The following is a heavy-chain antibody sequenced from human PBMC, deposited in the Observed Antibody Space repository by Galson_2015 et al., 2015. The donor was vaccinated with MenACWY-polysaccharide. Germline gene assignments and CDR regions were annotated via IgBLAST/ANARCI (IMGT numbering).Heavy chain of an antibody. V-gene: IGHV4-39*01. CDR1: GGSISSSNYY. Sequence: SETLSLTCTVSGGSISSSNYYWGWIRQSPEKGLEWIGTISYSGSTYYNPSLKSRVTISVDTSKNRLSLKLSSVTAADTAVYYCASRLAQVGIAGYGYGMDVWGQGTTVTVSS. D-gene: IGHD2-15*01. CDR2: ISYSGST. J-gene: IGHJ6*02. CDR3: ASRLAQVGIAGYGYGMDV.